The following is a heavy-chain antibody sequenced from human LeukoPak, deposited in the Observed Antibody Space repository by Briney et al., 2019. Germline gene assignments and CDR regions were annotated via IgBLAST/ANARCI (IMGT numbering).Heavy chain of an antibody. V-gene: IGHV3-21*01. J-gene: IGHJ4*02. Sequence: GGSLRLSCAASGFTFSSYTMNWVRQAPGKGLEWVSSMSSSSSYIYYADSVKGRFTISRDNAKNSLYLQMNSLRAEDTAVYYCARGPYGSGGYYIPGFDYWGQGTLVTVSS. CDR1: GFTFSSYT. D-gene: IGHD3-10*01. CDR2: MSSSSSYI. CDR3: ARGPYGSGGYYIPGFDY.